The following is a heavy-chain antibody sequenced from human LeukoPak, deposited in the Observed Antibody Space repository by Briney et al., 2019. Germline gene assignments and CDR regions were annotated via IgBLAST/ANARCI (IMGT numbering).Heavy chain of an antibody. Sequence: GGSLRLSCAASGFTFSNFWMHWVRQAPGKGLVWVSRINSDGSSASYSDSVKGRFTISRDNAENTLYLQMNSLRAEDTAVYYCARLGPGGLYAFDIWSQGTMVTVSS. CDR1: GFTFSNFW. D-gene: IGHD2-15*01. CDR2: INSDGSSA. CDR3: ARLGPGGLYAFDI. V-gene: IGHV3-74*01. J-gene: IGHJ3*02.